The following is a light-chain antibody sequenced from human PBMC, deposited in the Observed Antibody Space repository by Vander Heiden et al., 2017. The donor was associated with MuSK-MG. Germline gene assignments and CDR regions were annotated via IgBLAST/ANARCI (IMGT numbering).Light chain of an antibody. Sequence: EIVFTQSPGPLSLSPGERATLSCRVSQSFGSGYFAWYQKRPGQAPRLLIYDTVNRAAGIPDRFSASGSGTDFTLTISRLEPEDFAVYYCHQYEYSRRTFGQGTKVEI. CDR3: HQYEYSRRT. CDR1: QSFGSGY. CDR2: DTV. V-gene: IGKV3-20*01. J-gene: IGKJ1*01.